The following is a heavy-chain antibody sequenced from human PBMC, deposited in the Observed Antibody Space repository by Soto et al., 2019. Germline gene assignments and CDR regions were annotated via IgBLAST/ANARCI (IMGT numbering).Heavy chain of an antibody. CDR1: GCTFTSCV. D-gene: IGHD1-1*01. J-gene: IGHJ4*02. CDR2: IYPGDSDT. Sequence: PGDALNISCKCSGCTFTSCVICLVRGMAGKCLEWMVIIYPGDSDTRYSPSFQGQVTISADKSISTAYLQWSSLKAADTAMYYCARGVTGTIRTYKFASWGKGPLVPXSS. CDR3: ARGVTGTIRTYKFAS. V-gene: IGHV5-51*01.